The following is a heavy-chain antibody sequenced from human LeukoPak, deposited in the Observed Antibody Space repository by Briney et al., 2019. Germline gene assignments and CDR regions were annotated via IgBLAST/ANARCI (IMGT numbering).Heavy chain of an antibody. CDR3: ANENYYGSGSYPDY. CDR1: GFTFSSYG. J-gene: IGHJ4*02. V-gene: IGHV3-30*18. Sequence: GGSLRLSCAASGFTFSSYGLHLVRQAPRRGLEWVALISYDGSDKYYADSVKGRFTISRDNSKNTLYLQMNSLRAEDTAVYYCANENYYGSGSYPDYWGQGTLVTVSS. CDR2: ISYDGSDK. D-gene: IGHD3-10*01.